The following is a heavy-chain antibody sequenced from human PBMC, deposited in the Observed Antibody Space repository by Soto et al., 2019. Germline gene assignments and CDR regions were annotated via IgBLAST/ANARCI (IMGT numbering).Heavy chain of an antibody. J-gene: IGHJ4*02. CDR3: VKEGYMRSDWYGQFDY. CDR1: GFTFNSYA. CDR2: ISSYGADT. D-gene: IGHD6-19*01. V-gene: IGHV3-64D*06. Sequence: EVQLVESGGTLVQPGGSLRLSCSASGFTFNSYAMHWVRQAPGKGLEFVSAISSYGADTYYADSVKGRFAISRDNSKNTLYLQMSSLRAEDTALYYCVKEGYMRSDWYGQFDYWGLGALVTVSS.